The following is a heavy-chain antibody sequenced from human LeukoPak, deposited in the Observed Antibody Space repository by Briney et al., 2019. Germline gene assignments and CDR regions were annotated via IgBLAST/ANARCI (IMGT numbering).Heavy chain of an antibody. V-gene: IGHV3-7*01. Sequence: PGGSLRLSCAASGFTFSTNWMGWFRQAPGKGLEWVAHIKPGGSETYYVDSVKGRFTISRDNAKNSLYLQMNSLRAEDTAVYYCATAVSVAGDSWGQGTLVTVSS. CDR1: GFTFSTNW. J-gene: IGHJ5*01. D-gene: IGHD6-19*01. CDR3: ATAVSVAGDS. CDR2: IKPGGSET.